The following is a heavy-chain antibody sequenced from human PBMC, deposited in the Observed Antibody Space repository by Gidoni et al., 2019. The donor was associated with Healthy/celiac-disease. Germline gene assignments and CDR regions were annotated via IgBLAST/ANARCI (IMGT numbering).Heavy chain of an antibody. J-gene: IGHJ2*01. V-gene: IGHV1-46*01. CDR1: GYTFTIYY. Sequence: QVQLVQSGAEVKKPGASVKVSCKASGYTFTIYYMHWVRQDPGQGLEWMGIINLSGGSTSYAQKFQGRVTMTRDTSTSTVYMELSSLRSEDTAVYYCARDRSVVVPAAIRPWYFDLWGRGTLVTVSS. CDR3: ARDRSVVVPAAIRPWYFDL. D-gene: IGHD2-2*02. CDR2: INLSGGST.